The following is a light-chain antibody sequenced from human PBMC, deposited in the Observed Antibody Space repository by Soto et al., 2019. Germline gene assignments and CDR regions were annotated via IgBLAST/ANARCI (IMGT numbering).Light chain of an antibody. V-gene: IGKV1-39*01. CDR1: QSITTF. CDR2: AAS. CDR3: QQAYGAPPT. Sequence: DIQVTQSPSSLSASVGDRVTITCRASQSITTFLNWYQQKPGNAPKLLIYAASSLQTGVPSRFSGSGSGTDLTLTISSLQREDFATYYCQQAYGAPPTFGQGTKVDIK. J-gene: IGKJ1*01.